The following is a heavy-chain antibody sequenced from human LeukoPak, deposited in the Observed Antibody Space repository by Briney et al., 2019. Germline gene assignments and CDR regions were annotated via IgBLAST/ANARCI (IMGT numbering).Heavy chain of an antibody. CDR3: ARHFTYYYDSSGYPRDAFDI. CDR2: MYYSGST. J-gene: IGHJ3*02. D-gene: IGHD3-22*01. CDR1: GGSMSGYY. Sequence: PSETLSLTCTVSGGSMSGYYWSWIRQSPDKGLVWIGYMYYSGSTNYNPPLKSRVTISIDMSKNQFSLTLSSVTAADAALYYCARHFTYYYDSSGYPRDAFDIWGQGTMVTVSS. V-gene: IGHV4-59*08.